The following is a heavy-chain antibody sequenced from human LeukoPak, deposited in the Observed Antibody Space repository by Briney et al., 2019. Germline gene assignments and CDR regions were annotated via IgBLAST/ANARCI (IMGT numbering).Heavy chain of an antibody. Sequence: GRSLRLSCAAFGFTFSSYGMHWVRQAPGKGLEWVAVIWYDGSNKYYADSVKGRFTISRDNSKNTLYLQMNSLRAEDTAVYYCARGGYSSSWYFAFDIWGQGTMVTVSS. CDR2: IWYDGSNK. CDR3: ARGGYSSSWYFAFDI. J-gene: IGHJ3*02. D-gene: IGHD6-13*01. CDR1: GFTFSSYG. V-gene: IGHV3-33*01.